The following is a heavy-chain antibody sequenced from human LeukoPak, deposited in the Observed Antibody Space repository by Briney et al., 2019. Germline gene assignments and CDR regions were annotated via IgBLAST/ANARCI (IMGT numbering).Heavy chain of an antibody. V-gene: IGHV4-59*02. CDR3: ARVGTGTIDY. Sequence: QVQLQESGPGLVKPSETLALTCTVSGGSVSGYYWGWIRQPPGWGLEWIGYIYSSGSTNYHPSLKSRVTISVDTSKNQFSLKLSSVTAADTGFYYCARVGTGTIDYWGQGTLVTVSS. D-gene: IGHD1-1*01. CDR1: GGSVSGYY. J-gene: IGHJ4*02. CDR2: IYSSGST.